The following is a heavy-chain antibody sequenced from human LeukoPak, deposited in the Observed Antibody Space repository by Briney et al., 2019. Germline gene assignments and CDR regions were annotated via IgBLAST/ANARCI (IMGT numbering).Heavy chain of an antibody. CDR2: INSDGSST. CDR1: GFTFSSYW. J-gene: IGHJ5*02. CDR3: ARAGSSGYNPNWFDP. V-gene: IGHV3-74*01. D-gene: IGHD3-22*01. Sequence: GGSLRLSCAASGFTFSSYWMHWVRQAPGKGLVWVSRINSDGSSTSCADSVKGRFTISRDNAKNTLYLQMNSLRAEDTAVYYCARAGSSGYNPNWFDPWGQGTLVTVSS.